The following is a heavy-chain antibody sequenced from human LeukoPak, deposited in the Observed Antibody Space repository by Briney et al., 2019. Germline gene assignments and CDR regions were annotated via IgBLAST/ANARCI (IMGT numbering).Heavy chain of an antibody. CDR3: ARDTYYFDY. J-gene: IGHJ4*02. CDR1: GFTFSNYR. CDR2: INGAGSST. V-gene: IGHV3-74*01. Sequence: PGGSLRLSCAASGFTFSNYRMHWVRQAPGKGLVWVSRINGAGSSTYADSVKGRFTISRDNAKNTLYLQMNSLRAEDTAVYYCARDTYYFDYWGQGTLVTVSS.